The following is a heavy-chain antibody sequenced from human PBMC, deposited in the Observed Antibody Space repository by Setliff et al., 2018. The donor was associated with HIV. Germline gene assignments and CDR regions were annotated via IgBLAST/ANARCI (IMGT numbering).Heavy chain of an antibody. CDR1: GGSISSGGYY. Sequence: PSETLSLTCTVSGGSISSGGYYWTWVRQPPGKGLEWIGQIYHGGNTRYNPSLKSRLTMSIDKSKNQVSLELSSVTAADTAVYYCGRTMTYYYLCMDVWGNGTTVTVSS. J-gene: IGHJ6*03. V-gene: IGHV4-39*07. CDR3: GRTMTYYYLCMDV. CDR2: IYHGGNT.